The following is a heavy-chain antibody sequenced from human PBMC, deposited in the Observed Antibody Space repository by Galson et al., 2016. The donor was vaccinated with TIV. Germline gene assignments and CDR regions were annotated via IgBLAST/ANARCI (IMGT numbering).Heavy chain of an antibody. J-gene: IGHJ4*02. CDR1: GYPISGTYY. CDR2: TYHTGST. V-gene: IGHV4-38-2*01. CDR3: ATTGYCSGGNCYPQFDY. D-gene: IGHD2-15*01. Sequence: ETLSLTCAVSGYPISGTYYWGWIRQPPGKGLEWIGSTYHTGSTYYNPPLKSRVTVSVDTSKNQFSLRLNSVTAADTALYYCATTGYCSGGNCYPQFDYWGQGTLVTVSS.